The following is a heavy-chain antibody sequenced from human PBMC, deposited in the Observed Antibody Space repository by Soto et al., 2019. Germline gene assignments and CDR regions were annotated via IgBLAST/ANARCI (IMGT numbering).Heavy chain of an antibody. V-gene: IGHV3-33*01. CDR1: GFTFSSYV. D-gene: IGHD3-22*01. CDR2: IWYDGSNK. CDR3: ARDQTYYYDSRGYYEASDY. J-gene: IGHJ4*02. Sequence: GSLRLSFAASGFTFSSYVMHWVRQAPVKGLEWVAVIWYDGSNKYYADSVKGRFTISRDNSKNTLYLQMNSLRAEDTAVYYCARDQTYYYDSRGYYEASDYCGQGILITVSS.